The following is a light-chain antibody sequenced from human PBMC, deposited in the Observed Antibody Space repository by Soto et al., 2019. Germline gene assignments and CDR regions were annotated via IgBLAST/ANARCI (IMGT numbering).Light chain of an antibody. Sequence: QSALTQPASVSVSPGQSITISCTGTSSDVGGYYYVSWFQQHPDKAPKLVSYEVSNRPSGVSNRFSGSKYGNTASLSISGLQAEDEADYYCSSYTSSSTLVFGTGTKV. CDR1: SSDVGGYYY. V-gene: IGLV2-14*01. CDR2: EVS. J-gene: IGLJ1*01. CDR3: SSYTSSSTLV.